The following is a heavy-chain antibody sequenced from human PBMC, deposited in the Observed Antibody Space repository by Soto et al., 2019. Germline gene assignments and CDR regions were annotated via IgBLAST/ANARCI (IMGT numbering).Heavy chain of an antibody. CDR1: GGTFSSYA. D-gene: IGHD2-21*01. CDR3: ARVLAYWGGECLSKNWFDP. Sequence: QVQLVQSGAEVKKPGSSVKVSCKASGGTFSSYAISWVRQAPGQGLEWMGGIIPIFGTANYAQKFQGRVTITADEATSTAYMELSSLRSEDTAVYYCARVLAYWGGECLSKNWFDPWGQGTLVTVSS. J-gene: IGHJ5*02. V-gene: IGHV1-69*01. CDR2: IIPIFGTA.